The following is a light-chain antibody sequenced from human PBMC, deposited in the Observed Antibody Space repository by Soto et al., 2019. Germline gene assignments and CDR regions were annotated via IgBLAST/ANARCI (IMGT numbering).Light chain of an antibody. CDR1: SSDVGGYNY. CDR3: SSYTSSSPGV. Sequence: QPVLTQPASVSGSPGQSITISCTGTSSDVGGYNYVSWYQQHPGKAPKLMIYDVSNRPSGVSNRFSGSKSGNTASLTISGLQAEDEADYYCSSYTSSSPGVFGGGTKLTVL. CDR2: DVS. V-gene: IGLV2-14*01. J-gene: IGLJ3*02.